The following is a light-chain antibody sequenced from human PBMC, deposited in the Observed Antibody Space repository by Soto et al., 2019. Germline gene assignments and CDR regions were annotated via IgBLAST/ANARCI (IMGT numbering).Light chain of an antibody. CDR1: QSVSSSY. V-gene: IGKV3-20*01. J-gene: IGKJ4*01. CDR2: GAS. CDR3: QQYGSSPLT. Sequence: EIVLTQSPGPLSLSPGERATLSCRASQSVSSSYLAWYQQKPGQAPRLLIYGASSRATGIPDRFSGSGSGTDCTLTISRLEPEDFAVYYCQQYGSSPLTFGGGTKVEIK.